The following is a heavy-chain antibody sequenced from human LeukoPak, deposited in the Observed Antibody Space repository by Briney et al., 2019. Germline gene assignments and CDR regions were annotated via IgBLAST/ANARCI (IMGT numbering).Heavy chain of an antibody. CDR3: ARFGVDYDMDV. D-gene: IGHD3-16*01. J-gene: IGHJ6*02. V-gene: IGHV4-61*08. Sequence: PSQTLSLTCTVSGASFSSGDQYWNWIRQSPGKGLEWIGQIHYTGKPDYNPSLKSRITISVDTSKNQVSLKVSSVTAADSAIYYCARFGVDYDMDVWGHGTTVTV. CDR1: GASFSSGDQY. CDR2: IHYTGKP.